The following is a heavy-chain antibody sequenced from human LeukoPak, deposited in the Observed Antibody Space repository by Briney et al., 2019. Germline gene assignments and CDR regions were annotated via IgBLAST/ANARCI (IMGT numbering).Heavy chain of an antibody. CDR2: ISGSGGST. CDR3: AKDAGVVPAATREDWFDP. V-gene: IGHV3-23*01. J-gene: IGHJ5*02. D-gene: IGHD2-2*01. CDR1: GFTFSSYT. Sequence: GGSLRLSCAASGFTFSSYTMSWVRQAPGKGLEWVSAISGSGGSTYYADSVKGRFTISRDNSKNTLYLQMNSLRAEDTAVYYCAKDAGVVPAATREDWFDPWGQGTLVTVSS.